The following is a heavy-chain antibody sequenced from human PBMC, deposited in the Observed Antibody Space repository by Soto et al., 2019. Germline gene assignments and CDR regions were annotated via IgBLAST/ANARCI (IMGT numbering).Heavy chain of an antibody. CDR1: GGSFSGYY. CDR3: ARNPPSGSYSYYYYYGMDV. CDR2: INHSGST. J-gene: IGHJ6*02. Sequence: SETLSLTCAVYGGSFSGYYWSWIRQPPGKGLEWIGEINHSGSTNYNPSLKSRVTISVDTSKNQFSLKLSSVTAADTAVYYCARNPPSGSYSYYYYYGMDVWGQGTTVTVSS. D-gene: IGHD3-10*01. V-gene: IGHV4-34*01.